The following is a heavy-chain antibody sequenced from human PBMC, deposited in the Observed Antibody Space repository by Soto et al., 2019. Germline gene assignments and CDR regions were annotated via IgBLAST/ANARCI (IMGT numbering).Heavy chain of an antibody. CDR1: GGSIGSGGYA. CDR3: AREYSSTYSRYFDS. Sequence: SETLSLTCAVSGGSIGSGGYAWTWIRQPPGKGLEWIGYLYDSGTTSYHPSLKSRVTISVDRSKNQFSLNLRSVTAADTAVYDCAREYSSTYSRYFDSWGQGTLVTVSS. V-gene: IGHV4-30-2*01. J-gene: IGHJ4*02. CDR2: LYDSGTT. D-gene: IGHD4-4*01.